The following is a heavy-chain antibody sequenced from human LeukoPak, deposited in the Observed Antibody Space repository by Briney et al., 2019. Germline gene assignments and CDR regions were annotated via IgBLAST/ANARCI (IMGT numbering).Heavy chain of an antibody. D-gene: IGHD2-8*01. Sequence: PGGSLRLSCAASGFTFRDYYMSWIRQAPGKGLEWVSYISTSGSTIYYVDSVKGRFTISRDNAKNSLYLQMNSPRAEDTAVYYCARDSCTDDVCFDYWGQGTLVTVSS. V-gene: IGHV3-11*04. CDR2: ISTSGSTI. J-gene: IGHJ4*02. CDR1: GFTFRDYY. CDR3: ARDSCTDDVCFDY.